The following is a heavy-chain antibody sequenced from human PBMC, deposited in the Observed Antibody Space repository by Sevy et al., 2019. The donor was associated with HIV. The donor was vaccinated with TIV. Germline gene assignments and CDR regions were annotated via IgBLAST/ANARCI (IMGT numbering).Heavy chain of an antibody. D-gene: IGHD6-13*01. V-gene: IGHV3-21*01. CDR2: ISSSSSYI. CDR3: ASFGSIAAAQTGFDY. J-gene: IGHJ4*02. CDR1: GFTFSSYS. Sequence: GGSLRLSCAASGFTFSSYSMNWVRQAPGKGLEWVSSISSSSSYIYYADSVKGRFTISRDNAKNSLYLQMNSLRAEDTAVYYCASFGSIAAAQTGFDYWGQGTLVTVSS.